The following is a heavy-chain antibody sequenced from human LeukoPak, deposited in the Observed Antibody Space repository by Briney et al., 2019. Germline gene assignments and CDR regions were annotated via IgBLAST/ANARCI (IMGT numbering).Heavy chain of an antibody. CDR1: GFTFSSYA. J-gene: IGHJ4*02. Sequence: GVLRLSCAASGFTFSSYAMHWVRQAPGKGLEWVAVISYDGSNKYYADSVKGRFTISRDNAKNSLYLQMNSLRPEDTALYYCARGGYDILTGYYTDFDYWGQGTLVTVSS. CDR3: ARGGYDILTGYYTDFDY. CDR2: ISYDGSNK. V-gene: IGHV3-30-3*01. D-gene: IGHD3-9*01.